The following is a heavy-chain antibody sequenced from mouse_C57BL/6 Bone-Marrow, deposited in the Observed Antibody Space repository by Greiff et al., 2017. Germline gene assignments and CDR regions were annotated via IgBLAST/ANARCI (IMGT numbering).Heavy chain of an antibody. CDR3: AREGYYYGSSSDWYFDV. CDR2: IDPSDSET. J-gene: IGHJ1*03. D-gene: IGHD1-1*01. CDR1: GYTFTSYW. Sequence: VQLQQPGAELVRPGSSVKLSCKASGYTFTSYWMHWVKQRPIQGLEWIGNIDPSDSETHYNQKFKDKATLTVDKSSSTAYMQLSSLTSDDSAVYYCAREGYYYGSSSDWYFDVWGTGTTVTVSS. V-gene: IGHV1-52*01.